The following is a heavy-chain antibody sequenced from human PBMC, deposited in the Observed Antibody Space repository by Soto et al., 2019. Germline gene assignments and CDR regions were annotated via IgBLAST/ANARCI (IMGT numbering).Heavy chain of an antibody. V-gene: IGHV3-23*01. J-gene: IGHJ6*02. CDR3: AKDPPWTVGPLAMDV. D-gene: IGHD1-26*01. CDR2: FSGSGGNI. Sequence: GGSLRLSCVASGFAFSTHAMSWVRQAPGKGLEWVSTFSGSGGNIYYAESVKGRLTISRDDSKNTLYLQMDSLRVEDTAVYYCAKDPPWTVGPLAMDVWGQGTTVTV. CDR1: GFAFSTHA.